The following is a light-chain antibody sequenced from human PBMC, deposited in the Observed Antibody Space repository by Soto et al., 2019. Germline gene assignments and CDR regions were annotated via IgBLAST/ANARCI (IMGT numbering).Light chain of an antibody. CDR3: QQRAYWYT. CDR2: DAS. V-gene: IGKV3-11*01. Sequence: DIVLTQSPATLSLSPGERATLSCRASRSISHYLAWYQQKPGQPPRLLIYDASNRATDIPARFSGSVSGTDFTLTISGLAPDDCAVYYCQQRAYWYTCDQGTKLEIK. CDR1: RSISHY. J-gene: IGKJ2*01.